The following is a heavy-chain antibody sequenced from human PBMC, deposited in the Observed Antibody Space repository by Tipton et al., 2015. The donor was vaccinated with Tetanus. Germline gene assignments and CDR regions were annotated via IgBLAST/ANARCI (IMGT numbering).Heavy chain of an antibody. D-gene: IGHD3-3*01. CDR2: IYESGDT. J-gene: IGHJ4*02. CDR3: ARHQSGYFTPFDY. Sequence: TLSLTCTVSGGSIRGGTFYWGWIRQPPGKGLEGIGSIYESGDTYYIPSHKSRVTISVDTSKNQFSLNLNSMAAADTGVYYCARHQSGYFTPFDYWGQGNLVPFSS. CDR1: GGSIRGGTFY. V-gene: IGHV4-39*01.